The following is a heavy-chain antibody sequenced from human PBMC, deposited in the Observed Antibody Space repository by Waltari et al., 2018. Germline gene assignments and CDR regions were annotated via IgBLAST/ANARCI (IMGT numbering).Heavy chain of an antibody. CDR2: IIPIFGPA. CDR3: ASRDYYYYYMDV. Sequence: QVQLVQSGAEVKKPGSSVKVSCKASGGTFSSYAISWVRQAPGQGLEWMGGIIPIFGPANYAQKFQGRVTITADESTNTAYMELSSLRSEDTAGYYCASRDYYYYYMDVWGKGTTVTVSS. V-gene: IGHV1-69*12. CDR1: GGTFSSYA. J-gene: IGHJ6*03.